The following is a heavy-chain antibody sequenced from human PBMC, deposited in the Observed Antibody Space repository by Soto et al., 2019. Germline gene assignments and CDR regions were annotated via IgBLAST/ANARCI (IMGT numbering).Heavy chain of an antibody. CDR2: IIPILGIA. J-gene: IGHJ6*02. CDR1: GGTFSSYT. Sequence: QVQLVQSGAEVKKPGSSVKVSCKASGGTFSSYTISWVRQAPGEGLEWMGRIIPILGIANYAQKFQGRVTITADKSTSTAYMELSSLRSEDTAVYYCARADCSGGSCYSGGMDLWGQGTTVTVSS. D-gene: IGHD2-15*01. V-gene: IGHV1-69*02. CDR3: ARADCSGGSCYSGGMDL.